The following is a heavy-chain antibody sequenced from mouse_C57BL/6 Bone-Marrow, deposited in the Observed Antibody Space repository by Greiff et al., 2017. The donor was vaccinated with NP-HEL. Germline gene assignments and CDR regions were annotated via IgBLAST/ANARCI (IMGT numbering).Heavy chain of an antibody. CDR2: IWRGGST. CDR3: AKNEYNGSTDAMDY. Sequence: VQRVESGPGLVQPSQSLSITCTVSGFSLTSYGVHWVRQSPGKGLEWLGVIWRGGSTDYNAAFMSSLSITKDNSKSQVFFKMNSLQADDTAIYYCAKNEYNGSTDAMDYWGQGTSVTVSS. CDR1: GFSLTSYG. J-gene: IGHJ4*01. D-gene: IGHD1-1*01. V-gene: IGHV2-5*01.